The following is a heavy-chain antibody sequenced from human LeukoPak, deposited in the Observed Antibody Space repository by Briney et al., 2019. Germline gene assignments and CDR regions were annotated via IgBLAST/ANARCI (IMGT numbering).Heavy chain of an antibody. D-gene: IGHD3-22*01. V-gene: IGHV3-23*01. CDR2: ISGSGGST. J-gene: IGHJ4*02. CDR1: GFTFSSYA. Sequence: GGSLRLSCAASGFTFSSYAMSWVRLAPGKGLEWVSAISGSGGSTYYADSVKGRFTISRDNSKNTLYLQMNSLRAEDTAVYYCAKGSGYYYGRFDYWGQGTLVTVSS. CDR3: AKGSGYYYGRFDY.